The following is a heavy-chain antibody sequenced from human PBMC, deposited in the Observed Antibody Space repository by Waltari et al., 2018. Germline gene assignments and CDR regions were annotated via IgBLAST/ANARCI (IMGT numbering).Heavy chain of an antibody. CDR1: GFTFI. CDR2: ISDSGGTT. V-gene: IGHV3-23*01. D-gene: IGHD1-26*01. Sequence: EVLLLESGGGLVQAGGSLRLSCAASGFTFIMTWVRQAPGKGLEGGSAISDSGGTTYYADSVKGHFTISRDNSKNTLYLQMNSLRAEDTAVYYCAKGKGGVVGATNFDYWGQGTLVTVSS. J-gene: IGHJ4*02. CDR3: AKGKGGVVGATNFDY.